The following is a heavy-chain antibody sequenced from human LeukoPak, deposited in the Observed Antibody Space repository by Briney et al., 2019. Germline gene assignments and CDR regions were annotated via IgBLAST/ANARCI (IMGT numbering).Heavy chain of an antibody. CDR2: ISYDGSNK. D-gene: IGHD6-19*01. CDR1: GSTFSSYA. Sequence: PGGSLRLSCAASGSTFSSYAMHWVRQAPGKGLEWVAVISYDGSNKYYADSVKGRFTISRDNSKNTLYLQMTSLRAEETAVYYCARDRIAVAGGALDYWGQGTLVTVSS. J-gene: IGHJ4*02. V-gene: IGHV3-30-3*01. CDR3: ARDRIAVAGGALDY.